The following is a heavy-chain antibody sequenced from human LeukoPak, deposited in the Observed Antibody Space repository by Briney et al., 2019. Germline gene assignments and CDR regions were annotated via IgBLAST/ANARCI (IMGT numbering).Heavy chain of an antibody. D-gene: IGHD2-2*01. CDR3: ARDRVVVVPEHYYTGNYYYYGMDV. V-gene: IGHV4-59*01. Sequence: SGTLSLTCTVSGGSISSYYWSWIRQPPGKGLEWIGYIYYSGSTNYNPSLKSRVTISVDTSKNQFSLKLSSVTAADTAVYYCARDRVVVVPEHYYTGNYYYYGMDVWGQGTTVTVSS. CDR2: IYYSGST. J-gene: IGHJ6*02. CDR1: GGSISSYY.